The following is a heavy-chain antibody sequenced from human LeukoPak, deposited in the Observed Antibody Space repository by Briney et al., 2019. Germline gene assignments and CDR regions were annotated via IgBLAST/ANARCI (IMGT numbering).Heavy chain of an antibody. CDR1: GFTFSSYG. Sequence: PGGSLRLSCAASGFTFSSYGMHWVRQAPGKGLEWVAFIRYDGSNKYYADSVKGRFTISRDNSKNTLYLQMNSLRAEDTAVYYCAKEVDDYGGYIFDYWGQGTLVTVSS. D-gene: IGHD4-17*01. V-gene: IGHV3-30*02. CDR3: AKEVDDYGGYIFDY. J-gene: IGHJ4*02. CDR2: IRYDGSNK.